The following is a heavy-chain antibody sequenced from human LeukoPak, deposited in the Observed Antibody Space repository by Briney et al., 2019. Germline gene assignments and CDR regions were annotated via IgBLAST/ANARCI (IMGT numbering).Heavy chain of an antibody. CDR1: GGSFSGYY. Sequence: SETLSLTCAVYGGSFSGYYWSWIRQPPGKGLEWIGEINHSGSTNYNPSLKSRVTISVDTSKNQLSLKLSSVTAADTAVYYCARLWFGELQWFDPWGQGTLVTVSS. CDR3: ARLWFGELQWFDP. D-gene: IGHD3-10*01. CDR2: INHSGST. V-gene: IGHV4-34*01. J-gene: IGHJ5*02.